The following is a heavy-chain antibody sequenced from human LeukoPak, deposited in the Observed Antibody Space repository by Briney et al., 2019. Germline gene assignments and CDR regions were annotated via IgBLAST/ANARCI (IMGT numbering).Heavy chain of an antibody. CDR3: ARGGYYDSSGYYFGAPSLDY. V-gene: IGHV1-2*04. CDR2: INPNSGGT. J-gene: IGHJ4*02. Sequence: EASVKVSCKASGYTFTGYYMHWVRQAPGQGLEWMGWINPNSGGTNYAQKFQGWVTMTRDTSISTAYMELSRLRSDDTAVYYCARGGYYDSSGYYFGAPSLDYWGQGTLVTVSS. CDR1: GYTFTGYY. D-gene: IGHD3-22*01.